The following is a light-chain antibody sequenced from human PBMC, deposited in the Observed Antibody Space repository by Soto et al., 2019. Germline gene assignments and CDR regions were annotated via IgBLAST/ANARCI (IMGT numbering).Light chain of an antibody. J-gene: IGKJ2*01. V-gene: IGKV1-39*01. CDR3: QQTYRIPYT. CDR2: AAS. CDR1: QSISVY. Sequence: SQSISVYINWYQKKSGTPPKLLMYAASNLQSGVPSRFSGRGSGTDFTLTISSLQPEDFASYYCQQTYRIPYTFGQGTKVDIK.